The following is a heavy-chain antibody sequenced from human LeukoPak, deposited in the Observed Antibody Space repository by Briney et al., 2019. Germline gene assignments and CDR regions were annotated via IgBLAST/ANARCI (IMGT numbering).Heavy chain of an antibody. D-gene: IGHD5-12*01. Sequence: PSETLSLTXTXSGGSISGYYWSWIRQPPGRGLEWIGYIYYSGSTNYNPSLKSRVTISVDTSKNQFSLKLSSVTAADTAVYYCARHASYSGYDRYFDYWGQGTLVTVSS. J-gene: IGHJ4*02. CDR1: GGSISGYY. CDR2: IYYSGST. CDR3: ARHASYSGYDRYFDY. V-gene: IGHV4-59*08.